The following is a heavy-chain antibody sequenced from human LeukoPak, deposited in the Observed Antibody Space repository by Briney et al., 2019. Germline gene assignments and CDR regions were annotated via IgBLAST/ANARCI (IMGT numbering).Heavy chain of an antibody. J-gene: IGHJ5*02. V-gene: IGHV1-46*01. CDR1: GYSFTSHY. CDR2: INPSGGST. CDR3: ARVGGYSNWFDP. Sequence: ASVKVSCKASGYSFTSHYMHWVRQAPGQGLEWMGIINPSGGSTSYAQKFQGRVTMTRDMSTSTVYMELSSLRSEDTAVYYCARVGGYSNWFDPWGQGTLVTVSS. D-gene: IGHD5-18*01.